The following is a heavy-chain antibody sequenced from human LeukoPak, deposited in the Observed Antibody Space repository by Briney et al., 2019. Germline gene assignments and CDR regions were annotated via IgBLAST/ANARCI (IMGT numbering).Heavy chain of an antibody. J-gene: IGHJ4*02. V-gene: IGHV3-30*03. CDR1: GFTFSSYG. Sequence: PGGSLRLSCAASGFTFSSYGMHWVRQAPGKGLEWVAVMSYDGSNKYYADSVKGRFTISRDNAKKSLYLQMNSLRAEDTAVYYCARDGLGIDYWGQGTLVTVSS. CDR3: ARDGLGIDY. CDR2: MSYDGSNK. D-gene: IGHD3-10*01.